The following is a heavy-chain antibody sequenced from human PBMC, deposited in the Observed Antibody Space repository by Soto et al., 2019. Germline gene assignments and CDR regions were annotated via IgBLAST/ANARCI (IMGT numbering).Heavy chain of an antibody. V-gene: IGHV1-18*01. CDR2: ISAYNGNT. J-gene: IGHJ6*02. CDR1: GYTFTSYG. D-gene: IGHD3-22*01. CDR3: ARGGYYDSSGSRNYHYYGMNV. Sequence: ASVKASCKASGYTFTSYGISWVRQAPGQGLEWMGWISAYNGNTKYAQILQGRVSMTTDTSSNTAYMELRSLRSDDTAMYYCARGGYYDSSGSRNYHYYGMNVWVQRTTVTVSS.